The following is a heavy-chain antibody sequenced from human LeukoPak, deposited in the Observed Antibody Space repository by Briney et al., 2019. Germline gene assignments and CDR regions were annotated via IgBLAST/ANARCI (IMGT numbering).Heavy chain of an antibody. D-gene: IGHD3-10*01. Sequence: ASVKVSCKASGGTFSSYAISWVRQAPGQGLEWMGGINPIFGTANYAQKFQGRVTIIADESTNTAYMELSSLRSEDTAVYYCARGPVITMVRGVKYYYYYGMDVWGKGTTVTVSS. CDR1: GGTFSSYA. J-gene: IGHJ6*04. CDR3: ARGPVITMVRGVKYYYYYGMDV. V-gene: IGHV1-69*13. CDR2: INPIFGTA.